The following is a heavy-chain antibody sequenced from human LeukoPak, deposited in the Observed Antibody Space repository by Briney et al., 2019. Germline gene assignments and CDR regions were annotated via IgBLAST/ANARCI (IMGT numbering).Heavy chain of an antibody. CDR2: IYHSGST. V-gene: IGHV4-30-2*01. Sequence: SQTLSLTCAVSGGSISSGGYSWSWIRQPPGKGLGWIGYIYHSGSTYYNPSLKSRVTISVDRSKNQFSLKLSSVTAADTAVYYCARGDTAMARSPFDYWGQGTLVTVSS. D-gene: IGHD5-18*01. J-gene: IGHJ4*02. CDR3: ARGDTAMARSPFDY. CDR1: GGSISSGGYS.